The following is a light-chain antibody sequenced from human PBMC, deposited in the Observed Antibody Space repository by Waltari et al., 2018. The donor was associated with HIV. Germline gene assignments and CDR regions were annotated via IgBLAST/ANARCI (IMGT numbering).Light chain of an antibody. V-gene: IGLV3-21*02. CDR2: DDS. Sequence: SYVLTQPPSVSVAPGQTARITCGGNHIESKNVHWYHQKPGQAPVLVVYDDSDRPSGIPDRFSSSNSGNTATLTISRVEVADEADYYCQVWDRRGVFGGGTKLTVL. CDR3: QVWDRRGV. CDR1: HIESKN. J-gene: IGLJ2*01.